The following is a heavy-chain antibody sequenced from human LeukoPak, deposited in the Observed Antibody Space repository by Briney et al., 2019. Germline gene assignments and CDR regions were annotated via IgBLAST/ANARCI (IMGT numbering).Heavy chain of an antibody. V-gene: IGHV1-2*02. CDR1: GYTSTGYY. D-gene: IGHD1-26*01. Sequence: ASVKVSCKASGYTSTGYYMHWVRQAPGQGLEWMGWINPESGGTNYAQKFQGRVTMTRDTSISTAYMELTSLRSDDTAVYYCARLPVIVGAWSPIDYWGQGTRVTVSS. J-gene: IGHJ4*02. CDR2: INPESGGT. CDR3: ARLPVIVGAWSPIDY.